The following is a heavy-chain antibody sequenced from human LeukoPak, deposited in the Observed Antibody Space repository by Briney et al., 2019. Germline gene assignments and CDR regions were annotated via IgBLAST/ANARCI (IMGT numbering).Heavy chain of an antibody. CDR1: GFTFSSYS. V-gene: IGHV3-21*01. J-gene: IGHJ2*01. Sequence: GGSLRLSCGVSGFTFSSYSMNWIRQGPGKGLEWVSSISSSSSYIYYADSVKGRFTISRDNAKNSLYLQMNSLRAEDTAVYYCAREDGAAVAGSWYFDLWGRGTLVTVSS. D-gene: IGHD6-19*01. CDR3: AREDGAAVAGSWYFDL. CDR2: ISSSSSYI.